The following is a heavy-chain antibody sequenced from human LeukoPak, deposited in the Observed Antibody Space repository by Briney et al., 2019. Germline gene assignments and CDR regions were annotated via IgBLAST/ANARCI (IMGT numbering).Heavy chain of an antibody. Sequence: PGGSLRLSCVASGFTFSSRDWMTWVRQAPGKGLEWVANIKQDGSEKNYADSVKGRFTISRDNAKNSLYLQMNSLRAEDTALYYCAKDIQRPYYYYYMDVWGKGATVTISS. V-gene: IGHV3-7*03. CDR1: GFTFSSRDW. D-gene: IGHD5-18*01. J-gene: IGHJ6*03. CDR3: AKDIQRPYYYYYMDV. CDR2: IKQDGSEK.